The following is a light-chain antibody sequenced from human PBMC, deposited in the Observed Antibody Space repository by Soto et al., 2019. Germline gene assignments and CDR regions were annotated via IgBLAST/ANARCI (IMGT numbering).Light chain of an antibody. CDR1: DSNIGRNA. CDR2: SYT. V-gene: IGLV1-44*01. CDR3: AAWDDTLYAHV. J-gene: IGLJ1*01. Sequence: QSVLTQPPSASGTPEQRVTVSCSGSDSNIGRNAVNWYRQLPGTAPKLLIFSYTQRPSGVPGRFSGSKSGTSASLTISGLQSEDEADYYCAAWDDTLYAHVFGSGTKVTVL.